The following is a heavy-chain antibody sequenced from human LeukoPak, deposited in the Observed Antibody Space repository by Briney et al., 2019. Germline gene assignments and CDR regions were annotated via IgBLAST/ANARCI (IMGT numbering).Heavy chain of an antibody. CDR3: ARFHPYDILTAGYFPYYFDC. D-gene: IGHD3-9*01. J-gene: IGHJ4*02. CDR2: ISGGGGST. CDR1: GFTFSNFA. V-gene: IGHV3-23*01. Sequence: PGGSLRLSCAASGFTFSNFAMGWVRQAPGKGLEWVSIISGGGGSTYYADSVKGRFTISRDNSKNTLYLQMNSLRAEDRAVYFCARFHPYDILTAGYFPYYFDCWGQGTLVTVSS.